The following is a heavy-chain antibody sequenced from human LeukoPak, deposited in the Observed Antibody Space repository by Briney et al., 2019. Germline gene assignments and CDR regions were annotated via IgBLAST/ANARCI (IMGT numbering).Heavy chain of an antibody. CDR3: ATDYSYGSGSYYNRFDN. D-gene: IGHD3-10*01. V-gene: IGHV3-30*03. CDR2: TSSDESNK. Sequence: PGRSLRLSCAASGFTFNNYAMHWVRQAPGEGLEWVALTSSDESNKYYADSVKGRFTISRDNSMNTLYLQMNSLRADDTAVYYCATDYSYGSGSYYNRFDNWGQGTLVTVSS. J-gene: IGHJ4*02. CDR1: GFTFNNYA.